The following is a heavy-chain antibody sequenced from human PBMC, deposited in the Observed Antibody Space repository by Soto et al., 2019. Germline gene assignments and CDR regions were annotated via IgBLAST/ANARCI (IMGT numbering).Heavy chain of an antibody. Sequence: ASVKVSCKASGYTFTSYGISWVLQAPGQGLEWMGWISAYSGNTNYAQKFQGRVTITTDESTSTAYMELSSLRSEDTAVYYCARGGYLLGVGATKYRFDPWGQGTLVTVSS. J-gene: IGHJ5*02. CDR3: ARGGYLLGVGATKYRFDP. V-gene: IGHV1-18*01. CDR2: ISAYSGNT. D-gene: IGHD1-26*01. CDR1: GYTFTSYG.